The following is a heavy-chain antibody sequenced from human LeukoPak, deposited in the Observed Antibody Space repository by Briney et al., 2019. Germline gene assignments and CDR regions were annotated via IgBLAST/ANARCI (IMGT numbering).Heavy chain of an antibody. CDR2: TSYDGSNK. J-gene: IGHJ4*02. V-gene: IGHV3-30-3*01. CDR1: GFTFSSYA. Sequence: GGSLRLSCAASGFTFSSYAMHWVRQAPGKGLEWVAVTSYDGSNKYYADSVKGRFTISRDNSKNTLYLQMNSLRAEDTAVYYCARDSYGSGSYYGLTYYFDYWGQGTLVTVSS. D-gene: IGHD3-10*01. CDR3: ARDSYGSGSYYGLTYYFDY.